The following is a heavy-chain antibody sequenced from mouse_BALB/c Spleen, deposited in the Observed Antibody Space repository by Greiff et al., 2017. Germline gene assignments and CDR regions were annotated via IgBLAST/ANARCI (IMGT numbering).Heavy chain of an antibody. CDR1: GFNIKDTY. V-gene: IGHV14-3*02. CDR2: IDPANGNT. D-gene: IGHD2-1*01. CDR3: AHGNYYFDY. Sequence: EVKLVESGAELVKPGASVKLSCTASGFNIKDTYMHWVKQRPEQGLEWIGRIDPANGNTKYDPKFQGKATITADTSSNTAYLQLSSLTSEDTAVYYCAHGNYYFDYWGQGTTLTVSS. J-gene: IGHJ2*01.